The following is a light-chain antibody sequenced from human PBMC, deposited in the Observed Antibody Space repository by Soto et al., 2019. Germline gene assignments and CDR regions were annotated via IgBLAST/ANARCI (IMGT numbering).Light chain of an antibody. J-gene: IGKJ1*01. V-gene: IGKV3-15*01. CDR3: QQYFEWPPMT. Sequence: EIVVTMSPATLSVSPGERATLSCRASQSVSGNLAWYQQKPGQAPRLLISGASTRAAGISDRFRGSGSGTEFTLTISSLRSEDSAIYYCQQYFEWPPMTFGQGTKVDIK. CDR2: GAS. CDR1: QSVSGN.